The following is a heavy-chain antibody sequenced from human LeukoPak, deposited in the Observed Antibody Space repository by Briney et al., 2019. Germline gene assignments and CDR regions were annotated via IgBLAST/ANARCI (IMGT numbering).Heavy chain of an antibody. CDR3: ARDGYGSGSFFDY. CDR2: INPSDGST. CDR1: GYTFTSNY. J-gene: IGHJ4*02. Sequence: ASVKVSCKASGYTFTSNYLHWVRQAPGQGPQWMGRINPSDGSTRYAQKFQGRVTMTRDTSTSTVYMELSSLRSEDTAVYYCARDGYGSGSFFDYWGQGTLVTVSS. V-gene: IGHV1-46*01. D-gene: IGHD3-10*01.